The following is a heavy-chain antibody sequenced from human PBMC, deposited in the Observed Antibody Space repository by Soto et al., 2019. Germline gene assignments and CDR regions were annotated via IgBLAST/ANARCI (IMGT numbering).Heavy chain of an antibody. Sequence: QVQLVQSGAEVKKPGSSVKVSCKASGGTFSSYAISWVRQAPGQGLEWMGGIIPIFGTANYAQKFQGRVTITEDESMSTDYMELSSLRSEDTAVYYCARGSERRNWNYVYYGMDVWGQGTTVTVSS. CDR2: IIPIFGTA. D-gene: IGHD1-1*01. V-gene: IGHV1-69*12. CDR3: ARGSERRNWNYVYYGMDV. J-gene: IGHJ6*02. CDR1: GGTFSSYA.